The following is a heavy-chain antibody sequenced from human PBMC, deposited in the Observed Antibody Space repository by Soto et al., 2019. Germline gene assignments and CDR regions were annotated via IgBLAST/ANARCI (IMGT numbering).Heavy chain of an antibody. CDR1: GYTFATSP. D-gene: IGHD4-17*01. V-gene: IGHV1-18*01. Sequence: QLQLVQSGPEAKKSGASVKVSCKASGYTFATSPISWLRQAPGQGPEWMGWIKAYSGNTNYAQKLQGRLTMTTDTSTSTAYMELRSLTTDDTAIYYCAIADYGDDDYWGQGTLVTVSS. J-gene: IGHJ4*02. CDR2: IKAYSGNT. CDR3: AIADYGDDDY.